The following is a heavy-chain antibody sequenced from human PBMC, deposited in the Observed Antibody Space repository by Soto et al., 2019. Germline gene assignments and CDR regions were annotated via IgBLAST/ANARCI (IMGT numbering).Heavy chain of an antibody. CDR2: ISGSGGST. Sequence: PGGSLRLSCAASGFTFSSYAMSWVRQAPGKGLEWVSAISGSGGSTYYADSVKGRFTISRDNSKNTLYLQMNSLRAEDTAVYYCARGDHYYITGNGVWYFDYWGQGTLVTVSS. J-gene: IGHJ4*02. CDR3: ARGDHYYITGNGVWYFDY. V-gene: IGHV3-23*01. D-gene: IGHD3-10*01. CDR1: GFTFSSYA.